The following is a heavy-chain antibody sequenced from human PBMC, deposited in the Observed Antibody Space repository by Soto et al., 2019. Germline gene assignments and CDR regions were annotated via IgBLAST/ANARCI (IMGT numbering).Heavy chain of an antibody. Sequence: ASVKVSCKASGYTFTGYYMHWVRQAPGEGLEWMGWINPNSGGTNYAQKFQGWVTMTRDTSISTAYMELSRLRSEDTAVYYWAIDIMIEGSPSHFVYGVQGTLLTCSS. D-gene: IGHD3-16*01. J-gene: IGHJ4*02. CDR1: GYTFTGYY. CDR2: INPNSGGT. CDR3: AIDIMIEGSPSHFVY. V-gene: IGHV1-2*04.